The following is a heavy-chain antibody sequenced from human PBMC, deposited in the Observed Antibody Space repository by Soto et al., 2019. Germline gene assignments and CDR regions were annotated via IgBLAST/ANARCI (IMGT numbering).Heavy chain of an antibody. D-gene: IGHD2-21*02. CDR1: GGTFSSYT. V-gene: IGHV1-69*02. J-gene: IGHJ6*02. CDR3: ARVGTGDRLGYGMDV. CDR2: IIPILGIA. Sequence: QVQLVQSGAEVKKPGSSVKVSCKASGGTFSSYTSSWVRQAPGQGLEWMGRIIPILGIANYAQKFQGRVTITADKSTSTAYMELSSLRSEDTAVYYCARVGTGDRLGYGMDVWGQGTTVTVSS.